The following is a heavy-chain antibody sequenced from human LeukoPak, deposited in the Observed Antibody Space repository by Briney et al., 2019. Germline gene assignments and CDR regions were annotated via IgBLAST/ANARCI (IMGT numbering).Heavy chain of an antibody. CDR3: ARSIYFLTGYYYYFDY. CDR1: GGSISSSSYY. J-gene: IGHJ4*02. D-gene: IGHD3/OR15-3a*01. CDR2: IYYSGST. Sequence: SETLSLTCTVSGGSISSSSYYWGWIRQPPGKGLEWIGSIYYSGSTNYNPSLKSRVTISVDTSKNQFSLKLSSVTAADTAVYCCARSIYFLTGYYYYFDYWGQGTLVTVSS. V-gene: IGHV4-39*07.